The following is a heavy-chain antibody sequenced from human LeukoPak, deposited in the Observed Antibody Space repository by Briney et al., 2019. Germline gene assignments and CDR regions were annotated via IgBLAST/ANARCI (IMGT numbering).Heavy chain of an antibody. D-gene: IGHD2-15*01. Sequence: GGSLRLSCAASGFTFSSYAMSWVRQAPGTGLEWVSAIRGSAGSTYYPESVKGRFTISRDNSKNTLYLQMNSLRAEDTAVYYCAKVGLGIVVVVAATPGGFDYWGQGTLVTVSS. J-gene: IGHJ4*02. CDR1: GFTFSSYA. CDR3: AKVGLGIVVVVAATPGGFDY. CDR2: IRGSAGST. V-gene: IGHV3-23*01.